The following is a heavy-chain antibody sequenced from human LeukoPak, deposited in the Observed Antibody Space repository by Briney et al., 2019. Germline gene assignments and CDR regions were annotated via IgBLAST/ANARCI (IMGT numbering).Heavy chain of an antibody. J-gene: IGHJ5*02. D-gene: IGHD3-22*01. Sequence: GGSLRLSCAASGFIFNNYGLIRVRQAPGKGLEWVSAISNDGGGTQYADFVEGRFTISRDNSKNTLFLQMSSLRAEDTALYYCAKGSSGYFADLWGQGTLVTVSS. CDR2: ISNDGGGT. CDR3: AKGSSGYFADL. CDR1: GFIFNNYG. V-gene: IGHV3-23*01.